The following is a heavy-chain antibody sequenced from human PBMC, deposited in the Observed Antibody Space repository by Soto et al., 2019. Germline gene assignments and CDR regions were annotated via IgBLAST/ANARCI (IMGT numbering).Heavy chain of an antibody. CDR1: GFTFSSYG. CDR3: ARDDRFTISPYFDY. D-gene: IGHD3-3*02. CDR2: IWYDGSNK. Sequence: GGSLRLSCASSGFTFSSYGMHWVRQAPGKGLEWVAVIWYDGSNKYYADSVKGRFTISRDNSKNTLYLQMNSLRAEDTAVYYCARDDRFTISPYFDYWGQGTLVTVSS. V-gene: IGHV3-33*01. J-gene: IGHJ4*02.